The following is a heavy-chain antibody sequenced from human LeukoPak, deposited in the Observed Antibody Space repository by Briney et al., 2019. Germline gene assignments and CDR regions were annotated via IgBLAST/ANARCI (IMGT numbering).Heavy chain of an antibody. CDR2: IHYSGTT. Sequence: SETLSLTCAVSGGSISGYYWSWIRQPPGKGLEWIGYIHYSGTTNYNPSLNSRVTISVDTSKNQFSLKLPSVTAADTAVYYCARAGTSGWYGEYWGRGILVTVSS. J-gene: IGHJ4*02. D-gene: IGHD6-19*01. V-gene: IGHV4-59*01. CDR1: GGSISGYY. CDR3: ARAGTSGWYGEY.